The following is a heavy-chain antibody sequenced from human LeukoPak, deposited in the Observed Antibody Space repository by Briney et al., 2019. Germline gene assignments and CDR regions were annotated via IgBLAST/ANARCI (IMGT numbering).Heavy chain of an antibody. V-gene: IGHV4-59*08. CDR2: IYYSGST. Sequence: SSETLSLTCTVSGGSISSYYWSWIRQPPGKGLEWIGYIYYSGSTNYNPSLKSRVTISVDTSKNQFSLKLSSVTAADTAVYYCARLDSSRDWFDPWGQGTLVTVSS. CDR1: GGSISSYY. J-gene: IGHJ5*02. D-gene: IGHD6-13*01. CDR3: ARLDSSRDWFDP.